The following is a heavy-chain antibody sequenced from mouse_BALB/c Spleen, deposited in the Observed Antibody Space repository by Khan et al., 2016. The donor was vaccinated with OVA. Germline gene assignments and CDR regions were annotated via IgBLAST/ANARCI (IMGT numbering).Heavy chain of an antibody. V-gene: IGHV3-6*02. CDR1: GYSIISGYF. D-gene: IGHD3-1*01. CDR2: IRYDGDS. J-gene: IGHJ3*01. CDR3: ARGGSSGPAWFAY. Sequence: EVQLQESGPGLVKPSQSLSLTCSVTGYSIISGYFWIWIRQFPGNKLEWMGYIRYDGDSNYNPSLKNRISITRDTSKNLFFLKLKSVTPEDTATYYCARGGSSGPAWFAYWGQGTLVTVSA.